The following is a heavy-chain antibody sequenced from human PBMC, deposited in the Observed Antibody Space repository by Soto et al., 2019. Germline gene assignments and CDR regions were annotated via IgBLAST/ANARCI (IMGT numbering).Heavy chain of an antibody. CDR3: ARTSGHFDS. CDR1: GDSVSSNSAA. Sequence: QVQLQQSGPGLVKPSQTLSLTCAISGDSVSSNSAAWNWIRRSPSRGLEWLGRTYYRSKWFNEYALSVKSRIAINPDTSKNQFSLQLNSVTPEDTAVYYCARTSGHFDSWGQGTLVTVSS. CDR2: TYYRSKWFN. V-gene: IGHV6-1*01. J-gene: IGHJ4*02. D-gene: IGHD6-19*01.